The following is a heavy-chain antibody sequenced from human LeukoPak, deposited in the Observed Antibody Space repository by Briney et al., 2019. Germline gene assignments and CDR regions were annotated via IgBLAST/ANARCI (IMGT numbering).Heavy chain of an antibody. J-gene: IGHJ3*02. CDR2: ISSSGTYR. V-gene: IGHV3-11*05. CDR1: GLPFTGYY. CDR3: AREITVAGKEGAFDI. D-gene: IGHD6-19*01. Sequence: GGSLTLLCAASGLPFTGYYMGWIRQAPGEGLEWVSYISSSGTYRNHADSVKGRFTISRDNAKNSLYLQMNSLRAEDTAIYYCAREITVAGKEGAFDIWGPGTMLTVSS.